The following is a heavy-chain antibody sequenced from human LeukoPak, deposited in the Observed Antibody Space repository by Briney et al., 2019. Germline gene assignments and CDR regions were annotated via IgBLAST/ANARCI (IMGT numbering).Heavy chain of an antibody. CDR1: GFTFDDYA. J-gene: IGHJ3*02. V-gene: IGHV3-9*01. Sequence: GRSLRLSCAASGFTFDDYAMHWVRQAPGKGLEWVSGISWNSGSIGYADSVKGRSTISRDNAKNSLYLQMNSLRAEDTALYYCAKDMARSVWFGELLRGDAFDIWGQGTMVTVSS. CDR3: AKDMARSVWFGELLRGDAFDI. CDR2: ISWNSGSI. D-gene: IGHD3-10*01.